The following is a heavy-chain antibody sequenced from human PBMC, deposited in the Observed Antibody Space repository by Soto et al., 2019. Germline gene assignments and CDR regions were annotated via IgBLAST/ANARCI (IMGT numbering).Heavy chain of an antibody. J-gene: IGHJ6*02. CDR3: ARDKGGAALKGSGMDV. Sequence: QVQMRQSGPGLVKPSQTLSLKCSVSGGSIGSRYYYWSWIRQHPEKGLEWIGSIYYNGNTDYNPSLRGRPTISLDASMNEFSLKLTSVTAADTAVYYCARDKGGAALKGSGMDVWGQGTTVTVS. CDR2: IYYNGNT. V-gene: IGHV4-31*02. CDR1: GGSIGSRYYY. D-gene: IGHD2-8*01.